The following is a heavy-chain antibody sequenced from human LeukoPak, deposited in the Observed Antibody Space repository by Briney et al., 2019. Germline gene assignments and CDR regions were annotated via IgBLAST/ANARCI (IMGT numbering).Heavy chain of an antibody. CDR3: ARLENGDLDY. CDR1: GYTFSTYW. Sequence: GESLKISCQGSGYTFSTYWIAWVRQMPGKGLEWMGIIYPSDSDTRYSPSFQGQVTISADTSISTAYLQWSSLKASDTAMYYCARLENGDLDYWGQGTLVTVSS. CDR2: IYPSDSDT. V-gene: IGHV5-51*01. J-gene: IGHJ4*02. D-gene: IGHD4-17*01.